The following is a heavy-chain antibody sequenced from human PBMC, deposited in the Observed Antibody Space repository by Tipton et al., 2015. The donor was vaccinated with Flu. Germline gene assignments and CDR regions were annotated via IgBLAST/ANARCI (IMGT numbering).Heavy chain of an antibody. J-gene: IGHJ6*02. D-gene: IGHD2-15*01. Sequence: TLSLTCAVSGDSVSTDFYYWSWLRQPPGKALEWIGYIYYTGTTKYNPSLQSRVTVSVDRAKNQFSLKLTSVTAADTAVYYCARVVCSGGSCYSGDNYGMDVWGQGTTVTVSS. CDR2: IYYTGTT. V-gene: IGHV4-61*01. CDR1: GDSVSTDFYY. CDR3: ARVVCSGGSCYSGDNYGMDV.